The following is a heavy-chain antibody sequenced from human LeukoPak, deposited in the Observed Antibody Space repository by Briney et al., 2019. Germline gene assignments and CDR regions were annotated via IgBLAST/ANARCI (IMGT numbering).Heavy chain of an antibody. CDR1: GFSFSSSW. CDR2: IKEDGTTK. V-gene: IGHV3-7*04. CDR3: ARDKAYNRFDL. Sequence: GGSLRLSCAASGFSFSSSWMTWVRQAPGKGLEWVANIKEDGTTKNYVDSLKGRFTISRDNAKNSLYLQMNSLRAEDTAVYYCARDKAYNRFDLGGQGTLVTVDS. J-gene: IGHJ5*02.